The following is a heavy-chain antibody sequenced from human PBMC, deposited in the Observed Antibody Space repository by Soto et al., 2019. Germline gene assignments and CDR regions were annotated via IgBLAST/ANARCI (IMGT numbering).Heavy chain of an antibody. D-gene: IGHD3-3*01. CDR2: ISSSSSYI. CDR1: GFTFSSYS. CDR3: ARDYTIFGVVIKYYYYYYMDV. J-gene: IGHJ6*03. V-gene: IGHV3-21*01. Sequence: GESLKISCAASGFTFSSYSMNWVRQAPGKGLEWVSSISSSSSYIYYADSVKGRFTISRDNAKNSLYLQMNSLRAEDTAVYYCARDYTIFGVVIKYYYYYYMDVWGKGTTVTVSS.